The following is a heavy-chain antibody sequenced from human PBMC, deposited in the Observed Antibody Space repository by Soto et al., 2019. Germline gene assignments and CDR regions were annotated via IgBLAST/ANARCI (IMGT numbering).Heavy chain of an antibody. D-gene: IGHD3-22*01. Sequence: PSETLSLTCAVYGGSFSGYYWSWIRQPPGKGLEWIGEINHSGSTNYNPSLKSRVTISVDTSKNQFSLKLSSGTAADTAVYYCARQPSRRYYDSSGYYYPLVYGMDVWGQGTTVTVS. J-gene: IGHJ6*02. V-gene: IGHV4-34*01. CDR2: INHSGST. CDR1: GGSFSGYY. CDR3: ARQPSRRYYDSSGYYYPLVYGMDV.